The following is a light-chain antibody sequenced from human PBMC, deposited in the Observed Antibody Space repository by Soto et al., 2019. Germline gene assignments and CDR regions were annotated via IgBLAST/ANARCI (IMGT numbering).Light chain of an antibody. CDR1: QSVSSSY. CDR2: GAS. Sequence: EIVLTQSPGTLSLSPGERATLSCRASQSVSSSYLAWYHQKPGQAPRLLIYGASSRATGIPDRFSGSGSGTDFTVTISTLEPEDFAVYDGQQYCCSPWTFGQGTKVDIK. CDR3: QQYCCSPWT. J-gene: IGKJ1*01. V-gene: IGKV3-20*01.